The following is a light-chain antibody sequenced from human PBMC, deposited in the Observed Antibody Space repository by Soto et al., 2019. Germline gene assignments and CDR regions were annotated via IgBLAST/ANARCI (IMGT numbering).Light chain of an antibody. V-gene: IGKV3-20*01. CDR3: QHYGSSPLT. CDR1: QSIYDK. CDR2: GAS. Sequence: EIVMTQSPATLSVSPGERVSLSCRASQSIYDKLAWYQQKPGQTPRLLIYGASTRATGISGRFSGSGSGTDFTLTISRLEPEDFAVYYCQHYGSSPLTFGQGTRLEIK. J-gene: IGKJ5*01.